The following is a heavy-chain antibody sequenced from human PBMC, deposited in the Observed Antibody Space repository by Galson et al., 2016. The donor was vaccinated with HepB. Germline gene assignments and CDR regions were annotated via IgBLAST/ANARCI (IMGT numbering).Heavy chain of an antibody. CDR1: GFTFSDYG. V-gene: IGHV3-30*18. Sequence: SLRLSCAASGFTFSDYGMHWVRQAPGKGLEWLAIMSYDGSNSHVVNSVKGRFTISRDNSRNTLYLQMDSLTIEDTAIYYCAKVAGSENSPYWYLDLWGRGALVIVSS. J-gene: IGHJ2*01. D-gene: IGHD3-10*01. CDR3: AKVAGSENSPYWYLDL. CDR2: MSYDGSNS.